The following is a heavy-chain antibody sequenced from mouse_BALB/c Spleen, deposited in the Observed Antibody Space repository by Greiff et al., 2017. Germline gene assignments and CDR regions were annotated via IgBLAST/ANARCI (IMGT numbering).Heavy chain of an antibody. J-gene: IGHJ4*01. CDR2: INSNGGST. Sequence: DVKLVESGGGLVQPGGSLKLSCAASGFTFSSYGMSWVRQTPDKRLELVATINSNGGSTYYPDSVKGRFTISRDNAKNTLYLQMSSLKSEDTAMYYCARDGHLYYYAMDYWGQGTSVTVSS. D-gene: IGHD3-1*01. CDR1: GFTFSSYG. CDR3: ARDGHLYYYAMDY. V-gene: IGHV5-6-3*01.